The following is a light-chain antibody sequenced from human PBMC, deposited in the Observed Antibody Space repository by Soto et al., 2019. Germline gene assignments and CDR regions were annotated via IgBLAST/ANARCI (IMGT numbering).Light chain of an antibody. CDR3: SSYADXNIYD. V-gene: IGLV2-8*01. CDR2: EVN. CDR1: SSDVGGYNY. Sequence: QSVLTQPPSASGSPGQSVTISCTGTSSDVGGYNYVSWYQQHPGKAPKVMIYEVNKRPSGVPDRFSGSKSGNTASLTVSGLQAEDEADYHCSSYADXNIYDFGTGTKVTVL. J-gene: IGLJ1*01.